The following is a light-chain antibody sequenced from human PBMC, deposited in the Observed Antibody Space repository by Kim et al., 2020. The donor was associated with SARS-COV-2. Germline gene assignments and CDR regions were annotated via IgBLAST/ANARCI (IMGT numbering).Light chain of an antibody. CDR3: LQYNSYPYT. CDR2: GAS. V-gene: IGKV1-17*01. J-gene: IGKJ2*01. Sequence: ASVGYTVIITCRASQTVRNDLSWYQQIPGKAPNRLIHGASSLQSGVPSRFSGSGSGTEFTLTISSLQPEDFATYYCLQYNSYPYTFGQGTKLEI. CDR1: QTVRND.